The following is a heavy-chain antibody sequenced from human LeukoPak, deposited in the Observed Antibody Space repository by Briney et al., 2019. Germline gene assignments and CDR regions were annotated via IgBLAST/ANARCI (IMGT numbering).Heavy chain of an antibody. V-gene: IGHV3-9*01. CDR2: ISWNSGSI. D-gene: IGHD4-17*01. CDR3: ARDTRFYGDYTED. J-gene: IGHJ4*02. CDR1: GFTFDDYA. Sequence: PGRSLRLSCAASGFTFDDYAMHWVRQAPGKGLEWVSGISWNSGSIGYADSVKGRFTISRDNAKNSLYLQMNSLRGEDTAVYYCARDTRFYGDYTEDWGQGTLVTVSS.